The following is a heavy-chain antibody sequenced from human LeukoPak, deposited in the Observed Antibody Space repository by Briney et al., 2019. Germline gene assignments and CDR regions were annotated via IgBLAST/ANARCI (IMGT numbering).Heavy chain of an antibody. V-gene: IGHV3-69-1*01. D-gene: IGHD4-17*01. CDR3: ARDHDYAFDN. CDR2: IRDSGIT. J-gene: IGHJ4*02. CDR1: GFTFNTYP. Sequence: GGSLRLSCAASGFTFNTYPMNWVRQAPGKGLEWISHIRDSGITDYADSVKGRFTVSRDNAKNSLYLQLNSLRAEDTAVYYCARDHDYAFDNWGQGTLVTVSS.